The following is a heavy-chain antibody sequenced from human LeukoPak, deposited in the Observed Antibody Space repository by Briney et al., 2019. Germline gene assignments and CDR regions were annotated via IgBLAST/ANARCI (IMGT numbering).Heavy chain of an antibody. CDR2: IIPILGIA. V-gene: IGHV1-69*04. CDR3: ARGGRYSSGWYDY. J-gene: IGHJ4*02. D-gene: IGHD6-19*01. CDR1: GGTFSSYA. Sequence: GASVKVSCKASGGTFSSYAISWVRQAPGQGLEWMGRIIPILGIANYAQKFQGRVTITADKSTSTAYMELSSLRSEDTAVYYCARGGRYSSGWYDYWGQGTLVTVSS.